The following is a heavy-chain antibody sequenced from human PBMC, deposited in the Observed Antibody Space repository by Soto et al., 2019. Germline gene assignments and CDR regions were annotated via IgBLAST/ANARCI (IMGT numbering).Heavy chain of an antibody. Sequence: VQLVESGGGVVQPGRSLRLSCAASGFTFSDYAMHWVRQAPGKGLEEVAVVSHDGRNTHYPDSLKGRFTISRDSSKNTVSSEMTSLRAEETAVYYVAKGGRQWLVKSDFNYWGQGALVTVSS. CDR3: AKGGRQWLVKSDFNY. CDR1: GFTFSDYA. CDR2: VSHDGRNT. D-gene: IGHD6-19*01. J-gene: IGHJ4*02. V-gene: IGHV3-30*18.